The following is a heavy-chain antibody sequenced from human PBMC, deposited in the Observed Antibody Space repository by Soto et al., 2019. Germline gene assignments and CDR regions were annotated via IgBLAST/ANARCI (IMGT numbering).Heavy chain of an antibody. J-gene: IGHJ4*02. CDR2: IYYSGST. V-gene: IGHV4-39*01. Sequence: QLQLQESGPGLVKPSETLSLTCTVSGGSISSSSYYWGWIRQPPGKGLEWIGSIYYSGSTYYNPSLKSRVTISIDTSKNQFSLKRSSVPAADAAVYYCARQDGIDYWGQGTLVTVSS. CDR3: ARQDGIDY. CDR1: GGSISSSSYY.